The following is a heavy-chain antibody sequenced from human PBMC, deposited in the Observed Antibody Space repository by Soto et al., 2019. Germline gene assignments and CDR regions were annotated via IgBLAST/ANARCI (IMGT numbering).Heavy chain of an antibody. CDR1: GGSISSYY. D-gene: IGHD1-26*01. CDR2: IYYSGST. CDR3: ARVGGATNDY. V-gene: IGHV4-59*01. J-gene: IGHJ4*02. Sequence: ETLSLTCPVSGGSISSYYWSWIRQPPGKGLEWIGYIYYSGSTNYNPSLKSRVTISVDTSKNQFSLKLSSVTAADTDVYYCARVGGATNDYWGQGTLVTVYS.